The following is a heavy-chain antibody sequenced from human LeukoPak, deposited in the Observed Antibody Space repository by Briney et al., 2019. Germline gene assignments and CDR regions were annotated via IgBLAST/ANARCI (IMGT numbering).Heavy chain of an antibody. CDR2: IYYSGST. J-gene: IGHJ5*02. CDR1: GGSISSSGYY. Sequence: KTSETLSLTCTVSGGSISSSGYYWGWIRQPPGKGLEWIGSIYYSGSTYFNPSLKSRVTISVDTSKNQFSLKLRSVTAADTAVYFCARHPPPAAAGNFGPWGQGTLVTVSS. CDR3: ARHPPPAAAGNFGP. V-gene: IGHV4-39*01. D-gene: IGHD6-13*01.